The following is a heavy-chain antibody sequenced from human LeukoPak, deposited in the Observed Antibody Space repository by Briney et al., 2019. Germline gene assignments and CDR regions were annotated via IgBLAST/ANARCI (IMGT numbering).Heavy chain of an antibody. D-gene: IGHD3-16*02. CDR3: ARHPLYDYVWGSYLHDY. CDR1: GGSISSSNW. V-gene: IGHV4-4*02. J-gene: IGHJ4*02. Sequence: SGTLSLTCAVSGGSISSSNWWSWVRQPPGKGLEWIGYIYYSGSTNYNPSLKSRVTISVDTSKNQFSLKLSSVTAADTAVYYCARHPLYDYVWGSYLHDYWGQGTLVTVSS. CDR2: IYYSGST.